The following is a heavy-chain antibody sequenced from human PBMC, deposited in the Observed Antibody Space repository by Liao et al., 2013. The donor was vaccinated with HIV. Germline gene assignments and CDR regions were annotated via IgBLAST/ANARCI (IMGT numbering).Heavy chain of an antibody. Sequence: QLQLQESGPGLVKPSETLSLTCTVSGGSISSSSYYWGWIRQPPGKGLEWIGSIYYSGSTYYNPSLKSRVTISVDTSKNQFSLKLSSVTAADTAVYYCARAGLGYYDFWSGSSFDYWGQGTLVTVSS. CDR3: ARAGLGYYDFWSGSSFDY. CDR1: GGSISSSSYY. J-gene: IGHJ4*02. CDR2: IYYSGST. V-gene: IGHV4-39*07. D-gene: IGHD3-3*01.